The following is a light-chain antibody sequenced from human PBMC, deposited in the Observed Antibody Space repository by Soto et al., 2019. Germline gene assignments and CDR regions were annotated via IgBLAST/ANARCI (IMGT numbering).Light chain of an antibody. Sequence: DIQMTQSPSTLSASVGDRVTITCRASQSISSWLAWYQQKPGKAPKLLIYDASSLESGVPSRFSGSGSATEFTLTISSLQPDDFATYYCQQYNSYWTFGQGTKADIK. CDR3: QQYNSYWT. J-gene: IGKJ1*01. CDR2: DAS. V-gene: IGKV1-5*01. CDR1: QSISSW.